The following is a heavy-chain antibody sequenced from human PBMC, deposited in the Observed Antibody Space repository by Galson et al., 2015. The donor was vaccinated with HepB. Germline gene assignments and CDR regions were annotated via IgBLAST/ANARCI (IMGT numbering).Heavy chain of an antibody. D-gene: IGHD4-17*01. CDR3: AREFLTVTPPSGYYYGMDV. J-gene: IGHJ6*02. V-gene: IGHV1-2*02. Sequence: SVKVSCKASGYTFTGYYMHWVRQAPGQGLEWMGWINPNSGGTNYAQKFQGRVTMTRDTSISTAYMELSRQRSDDTAVYYCAREFLTVTPPSGYYYGMDVWGQGTTVTVSS. CDR2: INPNSGGT. CDR1: GYTFTGYY.